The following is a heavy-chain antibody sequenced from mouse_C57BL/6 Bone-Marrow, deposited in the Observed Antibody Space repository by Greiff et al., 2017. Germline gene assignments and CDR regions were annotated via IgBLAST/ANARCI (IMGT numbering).Heavy chain of an antibody. Sequence: QVQLQQPGAELVKPGASVKLSCKASGYTFTSYWMHWVKQRPGRGLEWIGRIDPNSGGTKYNEKFKSKDTLTVDKPSRTAYMQLSSLTSEDSAVYYCARSWGNYRGAWFAYWGQGTLVTVSA. V-gene: IGHV1-72*01. J-gene: IGHJ3*01. D-gene: IGHD2-1*01. CDR1: GYTFTSYW. CDR3: ARSWGNYRGAWFAY. CDR2: IDPNSGGT.